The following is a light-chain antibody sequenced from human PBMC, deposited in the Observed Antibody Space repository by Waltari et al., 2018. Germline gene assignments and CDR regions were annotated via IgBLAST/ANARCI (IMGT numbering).Light chain of an antibody. CDR3: QKYGSLPAT. Sequence: EIVLTQSPGTLSLSPGERATLSCRASQSVRRYLAWYQQQPGQAPRLLIYDASTRATGIPDRFRGGGSGTDFSLTISRLEPEDFAVYYCQKYGSLPATFGQGTKVEI. V-gene: IGKV3-20*01. J-gene: IGKJ1*01. CDR2: DAS. CDR1: QSVRRY.